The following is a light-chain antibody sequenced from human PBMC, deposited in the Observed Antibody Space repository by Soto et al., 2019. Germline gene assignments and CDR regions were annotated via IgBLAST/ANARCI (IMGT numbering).Light chain of an antibody. Sequence: EIVMTQSPVALSVSPGESAALSCRARQSVGRNFAWYQQRPGQAPRVLIYGTSTRATGFPARFSGSGSGTDFTLTISSFKSEDFAVYYCQQSHKWPYTVGQGTRLAIK. CDR3: QQSHKWPYT. CDR1: QSVGRN. J-gene: IGKJ2*01. V-gene: IGKV3-15*01. CDR2: GTS.